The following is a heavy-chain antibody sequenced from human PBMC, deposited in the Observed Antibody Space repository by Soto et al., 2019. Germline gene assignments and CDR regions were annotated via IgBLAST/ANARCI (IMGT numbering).Heavy chain of an antibody. CDR1: GGSVNSPNW. CDR2: VHHSGSS. Sequence: QVQLQQSGPGLVEPSGTLSLTCAVSGGSVNSPNWWNWVRQPPETGLEWIGEVHHSGSSNYNPSLKTRLTLSVDKSNNELSMNLNSVTAADTAIYYCGRANSSGSPIDSWGQGILVTVSS. J-gene: IGHJ4*02. CDR3: GRANSSGSPIDS. V-gene: IGHV4-4*02. D-gene: IGHD6-19*01.